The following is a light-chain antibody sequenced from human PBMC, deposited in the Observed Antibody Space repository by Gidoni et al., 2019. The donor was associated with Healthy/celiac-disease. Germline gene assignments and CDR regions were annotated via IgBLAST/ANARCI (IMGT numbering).Light chain of an antibody. Sequence: DIVMTQSPDSLAVSLGERATINCNSSQSVLYSSNNKNYLAWYQQKPGQPPKLLIYWASTRESGVPDRFSGSGSGTDFTLTISSLQAEDVAVYYCQQYYSTAWTFGQXTKVEIK. CDR2: WAS. CDR1: QSVLYSSNNKNY. V-gene: IGKV4-1*01. J-gene: IGKJ1*01. CDR3: QQYYSTAWT.